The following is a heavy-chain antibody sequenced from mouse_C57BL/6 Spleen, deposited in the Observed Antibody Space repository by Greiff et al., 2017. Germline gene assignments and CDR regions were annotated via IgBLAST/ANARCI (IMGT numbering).Heavy chain of an antibody. CDR2: IYPGDGAT. J-gene: IGHJ2*01. V-gene: IGHV1-80*01. CDR1: GYAFSSYW. D-gene: IGHD1-1*01. Sequence: VQLQESGAELVKPGASVKISCKASGYAFSSYWMNWVKQRPGKGLEWIGKIYPGDGATNYNGKFKGKATLTVDKSSSTAYMQLSRLTSEDSAVYFCARADYYDYGGQGTTLTVSA. CDR3: ARADYYDY.